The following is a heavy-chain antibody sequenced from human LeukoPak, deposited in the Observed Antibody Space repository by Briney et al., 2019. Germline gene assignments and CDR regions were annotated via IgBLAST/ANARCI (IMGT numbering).Heavy chain of an antibody. CDR3: AKVELQWFGEPPDALDI. V-gene: IGHV3-23*01. CDR1: GFTFSSYA. J-gene: IGHJ3*02. D-gene: IGHD3-10*01. Sequence: GGSLRLSCAASGFTFSSYAMSWVRQAPGKGLEWVSAISGSGGSTYYADSVKGRFTISRDNSKNTLYLQMNSLRAEDTAVYYCAKVELQWFGEPPDALDIWGQGTMVTVSS. CDR2: ISGSGGST.